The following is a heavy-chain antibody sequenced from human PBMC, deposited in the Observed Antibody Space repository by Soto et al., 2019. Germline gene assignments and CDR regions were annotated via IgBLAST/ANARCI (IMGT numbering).Heavy chain of an antibody. J-gene: IGHJ3*02. D-gene: IGHD6-13*01. CDR2: ISGSGGST. Sequence: GGSLRLSCATSGFTFSSYAMSWVRQAPGKGLEWVSAISGSGGSTYYADSVKGRFTISRDNSKNTLYLQMNSLRAEDTAVYYCAKDGHRGYSSSWSTAFDIWGQGTMVTVSS. V-gene: IGHV3-23*01. CDR3: AKDGHRGYSSSWSTAFDI. CDR1: GFTFSSYA.